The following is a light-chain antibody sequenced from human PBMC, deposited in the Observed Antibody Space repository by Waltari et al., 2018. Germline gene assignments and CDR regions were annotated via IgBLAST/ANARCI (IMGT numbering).Light chain of an antibody. V-gene: IGLV2-8*01. CDR1: SSDVGGYKY. Sequence: QSALTQPPSASGSPGQSVTISCPGPSSDVGGYKYVSWYQQHPGKAPKLIIYEVSKRPSGVPDRFSGSKSGNTASLTVSGLQAEDEADYYCNSYVGSTLFYVFGTGTKVTVV. J-gene: IGLJ1*01. CDR2: EVS. CDR3: NSYVGSTLFYV.